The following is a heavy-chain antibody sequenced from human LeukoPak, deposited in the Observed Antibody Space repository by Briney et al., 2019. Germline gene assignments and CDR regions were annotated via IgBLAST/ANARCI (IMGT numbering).Heavy chain of an antibody. Sequence: SETLSLTCTVSGGSISSYYWSWIRQPPGKGLEWIGYIYYSGSTNYNPSLKSRVTISVDTSKNQFSLKLSSVTAADTAVYYCARDIAAAERQFDYWGQGTLVTASS. D-gene: IGHD6-13*01. CDR2: IYYSGST. CDR3: ARDIAAAERQFDY. J-gene: IGHJ4*02. CDR1: GGSISSYY. V-gene: IGHV4-59*01.